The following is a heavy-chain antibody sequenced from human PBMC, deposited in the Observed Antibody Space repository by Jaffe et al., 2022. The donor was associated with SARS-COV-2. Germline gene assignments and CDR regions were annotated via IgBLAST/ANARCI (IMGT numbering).Heavy chain of an antibody. CDR2: ISYDGSTK. Sequence: QVQLVESGGGVVQPGRSLRLSCVASGFTFSSHAMHWVRQAPGKGLEWVALISYDGSTKYYADSVKGRFTISRDNSKNTLYLQMNSLRVEDTAVYYCAKVGSRSGFYTRAALDNWGQGTLVTVSS. V-gene: IGHV3-30*18. CDR1: GFTFSSHA. J-gene: IGHJ4*02. CDR3: AKVGSRSGFYTRAALDN. D-gene: IGHD3-22*01.